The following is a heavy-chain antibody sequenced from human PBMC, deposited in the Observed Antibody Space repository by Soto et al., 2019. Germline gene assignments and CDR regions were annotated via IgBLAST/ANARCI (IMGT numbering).Heavy chain of an antibody. D-gene: IGHD4-17*01. V-gene: IGHV1-2*02. J-gene: IGHJ5*02. Sequence: SVKVSCKASGYTFTDYFMRWVRQTPGQGLEWMGWINPISGGSSFAQKFQGRVILTRDTSITTAYMELRWLRSDDTAVYYCAAGPHDYGASWGQGTLVTVSS. CDR2: INPISGGS. CDR3: AAGPHDYGAS. CDR1: GYTFTDYF.